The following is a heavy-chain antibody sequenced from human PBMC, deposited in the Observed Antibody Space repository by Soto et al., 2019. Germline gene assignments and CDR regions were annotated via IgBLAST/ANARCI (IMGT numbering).Heavy chain of an antibody. CDR3: ARVGYYESDLPKGYYYYGIDV. V-gene: IGHV1-3*01. Sequence: QVQLVQSGAEVKKPGASVKISCKASGYTFTTYAMHWVRQAPGQRLEWMGWINAANDNTKYSQKFQGRVAITRDTSARTAYMELSSLRSEDTAVYYCARVGYYESDLPKGYYYYGIDVWGQGTTVTVSS. J-gene: IGHJ6*02. D-gene: IGHD3-22*01. CDR2: INAANDNT. CDR1: GYTFTTYA.